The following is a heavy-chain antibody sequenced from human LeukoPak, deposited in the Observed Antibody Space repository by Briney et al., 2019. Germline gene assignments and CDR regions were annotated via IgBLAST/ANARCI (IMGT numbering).Heavy chain of an antibody. D-gene: IGHD6-13*01. CDR1: GYTFTGYY. CDR2: INPNSGGT. CDR3: ARGRRWGYSSSWYGGY. J-gene: IGHJ4*02. V-gene: IGHV1-2*02. Sequence: ASVKVSCKASGYTFTGYYMHWVRQAPGQGLEWMGWINPNSGGTNYAQKFQGRVTMTRDTSISTAYMELSRLRSDDTAVYYCARGRRWGYSSSWYGGYWGQGTLVTVSS.